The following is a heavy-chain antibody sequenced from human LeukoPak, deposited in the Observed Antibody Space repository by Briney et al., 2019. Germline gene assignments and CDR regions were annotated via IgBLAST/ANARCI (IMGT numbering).Heavy chain of an antibody. V-gene: IGHV4-59*01. D-gene: IGHD6-19*01. CDR1: GGSISSYY. J-gene: IGHJ4*02. Sequence: PSETLSLTCTVSGGSISSYYWSWIRQPPGKGLEWIGYIYYSGSTNYNPSLKSRVTISVDTSKNQFSLKLSSVTAADTAVYHCARALYSSGHLDYWGQGTLVTVPS. CDR3: ARALYSSGHLDY. CDR2: IYYSGST.